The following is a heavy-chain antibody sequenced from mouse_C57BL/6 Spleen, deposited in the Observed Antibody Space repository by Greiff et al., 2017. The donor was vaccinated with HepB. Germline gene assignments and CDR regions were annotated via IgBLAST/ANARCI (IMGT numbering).Heavy chain of an antibody. CDR1: GYTFTDYY. CDR2: INPNNGGT. Sequence: EVQLQQSGPELVKPGASVKISCKASGYTFTDYYMNWVKQSHGKSLEWIGDINPNNGGTSYNQKFKGKATLTVDKSSSTAYMELRSLTSEDSAVYYCARSNYLYFDVWGTGTTVTVSS. CDR3: ARSNYLYFDV. D-gene: IGHD2-5*01. J-gene: IGHJ1*03. V-gene: IGHV1-26*01.